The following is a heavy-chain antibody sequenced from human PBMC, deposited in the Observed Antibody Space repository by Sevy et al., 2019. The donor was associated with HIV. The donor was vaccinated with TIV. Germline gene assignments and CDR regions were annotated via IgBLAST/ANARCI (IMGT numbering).Heavy chain of an antibody. Sequence: ASVKVSCKASGYTFTSYGISWVRQAPGEGLEWMGWISAYNGNTNYAQKLHGRVTMTTDTSTGTAYMELRGLSSDDTAVYYCARDFRPYCSSTSCSYTPYSSSWYESDYWGQGTLVTVSS. J-gene: IGHJ4*02. CDR1: GYTFTSYG. CDR3: ARDFRPYCSSTSCSYTPYSSSWYESDY. D-gene: IGHD2-2*01. CDR2: ISAYNGNT. V-gene: IGHV1-18*01.